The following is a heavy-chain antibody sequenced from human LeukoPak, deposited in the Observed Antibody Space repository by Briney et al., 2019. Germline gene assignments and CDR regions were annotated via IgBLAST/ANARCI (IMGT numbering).Heavy chain of an antibody. Sequence: GGSLRLSCEASGFTFSSYAIRWVRQAPGTGLEWVSSIPGSGGATYYADSVRGRFSISRDSSKNTVYLQMNSLRDEDTAVYYCTTAGYYYDLYYGMDVWGQGTTVTVSS. CDR2: IPGSGGAT. D-gene: IGHD3-22*01. J-gene: IGHJ6*02. CDR1: GFTFSSYA. CDR3: TTAGYYYDLYYGMDV. V-gene: IGHV3-23*01.